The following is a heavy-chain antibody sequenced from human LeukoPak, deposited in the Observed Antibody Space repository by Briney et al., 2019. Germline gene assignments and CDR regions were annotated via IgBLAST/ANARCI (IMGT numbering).Heavy chain of an antibody. CDR3: ARIRYCSSTSCYAGVHWFDP. D-gene: IGHD2-2*01. J-gene: IGHJ5*02. CDR2: IYTSGST. Sequence: SETLSLTCTVSGGSISSYYWSWIRQPAGKGLKWIGRIYTSGSTNYNPSLKSRVTMSVDTSKNQFSLKLSSVTAADTAVYYCARIRYCSSTSCYAGVHWFDPWGQGTLVTVSS. V-gene: IGHV4-4*07. CDR1: GGSISSYY.